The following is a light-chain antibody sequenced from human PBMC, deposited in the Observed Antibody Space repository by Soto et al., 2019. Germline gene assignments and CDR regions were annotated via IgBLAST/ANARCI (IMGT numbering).Light chain of an antibody. V-gene: IGKV3D-15*01. Sequence: EIVMTQSPATLSVSPGERATLSCRASQSVSSNLAWYQQKPGQAPRLLIYDASTRATGIPARFSGSGSGTDYTLTSSTLQSEDSAVYYCQQCICHPFTVTFGGGTKVEIK. J-gene: IGKJ4*01. CDR2: DAS. CDR3: QQCICHPFTVT. CDR1: QSVSSN.